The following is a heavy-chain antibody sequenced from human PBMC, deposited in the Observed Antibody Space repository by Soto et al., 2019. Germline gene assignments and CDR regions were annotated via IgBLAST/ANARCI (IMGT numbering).Heavy chain of an antibody. J-gene: IGHJ3*02. D-gene: IGHD2-15*01. CDR1: GFTFSSYA. Sequence: GGSLRLSCAASGFTFSSYAMHWVRQAPGKGLEWVAVISYDGSNKYYADSVKGRFTISRDNSKNTLYLQMNSLRAEDTAVYYCAREFLVVVAAKESSAFDIWGQGTMVTVSS. V-gene: IGHV3-30-3*01. CDR3: AREFLVVVAAKESSAFDI. CDR2: ISYDGSNK.